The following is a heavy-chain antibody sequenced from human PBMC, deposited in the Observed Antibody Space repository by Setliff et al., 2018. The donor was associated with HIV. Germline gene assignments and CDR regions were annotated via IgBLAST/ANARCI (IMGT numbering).Heavy chain of an antibody. V-gene: IGHV4-59*01. CDR1: GVSIENNF. J-gene: IGHJ4*02. CDR2: ISYTGST. Sequence: TLSLTCTLSGVSIENNFWSWFRQPLGKGLEWIGYISYTGSTNYDPSLKSRLTIVADTSKSQFSLKLTSVTAADTVVYYCASGAYIKMNYCFDYWGRGTLVTVSS. D-gene: IGHD3-10*01. CDR3: ASGAYIKMNYCFDY.